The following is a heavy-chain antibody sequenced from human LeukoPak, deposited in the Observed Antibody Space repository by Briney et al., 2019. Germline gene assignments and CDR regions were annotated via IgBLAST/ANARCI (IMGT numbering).Heavy chain of an antibody. V-gene: IGHV4-31*03. J-gene: IGHJ4*02. CDR2: TYYSGST. CDR1: GGSISSGGYY. Sequence: TSETLSLTCTVSGGSISSGGYYWSWIRQHPGKGLEWIGYTYYSGSTYYNPSLKSRVTISVDTSKNQFSLKLSSVTAADTAVYYCACGAANSPLSGLWGQGTLVTVSS. CDR3: ACGAANSPLSGL. D-gene: IGHD6-25*01.